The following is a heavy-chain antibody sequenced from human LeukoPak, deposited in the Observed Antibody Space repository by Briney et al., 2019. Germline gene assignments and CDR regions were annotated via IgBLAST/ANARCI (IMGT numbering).Heavy chain of an antibody. V-gene: IGHV4-31*03. CDR1: GGSISSGGYY. CDR2: IYYSGST. D-gene: IGHD6-19*01. CDR3: ARTISSGLYYYGMDV. J-gene: IGHJ6*02. Sequence: SETLSLTCTVSGGSISSGGYYWSWIRQHPAKGLEWIGYIYYSGSTYYNPSLKSRVTISVDTSKNQFSLKLSSVTAADTAVYYCARTISSGLYYYGMDVWGQGTTVTVSS.